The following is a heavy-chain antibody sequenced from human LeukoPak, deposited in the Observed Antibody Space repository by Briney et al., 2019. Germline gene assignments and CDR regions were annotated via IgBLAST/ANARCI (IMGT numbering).Heavy chain of an antibody. V-gene: IGHV3-23*01. CDR3: AKGVGSGWTHDWYFDL. Sequence: GGSLRLSCAASGFTVSSNYMSWVRQAPGKGLEWVSAISGSGGSTYYADSVKGRFTISRDNPKNTLYLQMNSLRVEDTAVYYCAKGVGSGWTHDWYFDLWGRGTLVTVSS. CDR1: GFTVSSNY. D-gene: IGHD6-19*01. J-gene: IGHJ2*01. CDR2: ISGSGGST.